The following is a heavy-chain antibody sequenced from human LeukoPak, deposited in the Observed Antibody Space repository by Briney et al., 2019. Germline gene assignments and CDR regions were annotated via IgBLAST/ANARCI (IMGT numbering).Heavy chain of an antibody. CDR1: GGSVTSDYYY. CDR2: IYYSGST. V-gene: IGHV4-31*03. Sequence: SQTLSLTCTVSGGSVTSDYYYWSWIRQHPGRGLEWIGYIYYSGSTYYNPSLKSRVTISVDMSKTQFSLKLSSVTAADTAVYYCATHYYYYMDVWGKGTTVTVSS. J-gene: IGHJ6*03. CDR3: ATHYYYYMDV.